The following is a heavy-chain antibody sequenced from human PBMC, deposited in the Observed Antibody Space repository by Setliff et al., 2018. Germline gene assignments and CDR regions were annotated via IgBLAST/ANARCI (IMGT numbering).Heavy chain of an antibody. D-gene: IGHD4-17*01. CDR2: IYTSGST. J-gene: IGHJ6*03. CDR3: ARDHGDYGYYYYYMDV. V-gene: IGHV4-4*07. Sequence: KASETLSLTCTVSGGSISSYYWSWTRQPAGKGLEWIGRIYTSGSTNYNPSLKSRVTMSVDTSKNQFSLKLSSVTAADTAVYYCARDHGDYGYYYYYMDVWGKGTTVTVSS. CDR1: GGSISSYY.